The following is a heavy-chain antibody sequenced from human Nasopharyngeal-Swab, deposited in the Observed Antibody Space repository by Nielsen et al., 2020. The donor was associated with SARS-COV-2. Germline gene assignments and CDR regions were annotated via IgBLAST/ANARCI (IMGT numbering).Heavy chain of an antibody. CDR2: IYSGGST. CDR1: GFTFSSYA. V-gene: IGHV3-53*01. CDR3: ARDVVVTAMGAFDI. J-gene: IGHJ3*02. D-gene: IGHD2-21*02. Sequence: GESLKISCAASGFTFSSYAMSWVRQAPGKGLEWVSVIYSGGSTYYADSVKGRFTISRDNSKNTLYLQMNSLRAEGTAVYYCARDVVVTAMGAFDIWGQGTMVTVSS.